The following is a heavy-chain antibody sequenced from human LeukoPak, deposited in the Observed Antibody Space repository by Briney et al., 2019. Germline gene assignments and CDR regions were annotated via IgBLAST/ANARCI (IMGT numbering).Heavy chain of an antibody. CDR2: IKKDGSET. J-gene: IGHJ4*02. CDR3: ARGRYSGTTYYFDY. Sequence: QAGGSLRLSCVASGFTFSDKWMSWVRQAPGKGLEWVANIKKDGSETYYVDSVKGRFTISRDNAKNSLYLQMNSLRAEDTAMYYCARGRYSGTTYYFDYWGQGTLVTVSS. D-gene: IGHD5-12*01. CDR1: GFTFSDKW. V-gene: IGHV3-7*03.